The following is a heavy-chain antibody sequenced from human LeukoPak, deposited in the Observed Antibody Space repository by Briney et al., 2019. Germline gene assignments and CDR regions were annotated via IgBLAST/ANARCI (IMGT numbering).Heavy chain of an antibody. CDR2: IYYSGST. Sequence: SETLSLTYTVSGGSISSYYWSWIRQPPGKGLEWIGYIYYSGSTNYNPSLKSRVTISVDTSKNQFSLKLSSVTAADTAVYYCASYSYYYDSSGYFDYWGQGTLVTVSS. CDR1: GGSISSYY. D-gene: IGHD3-22*01. CDR3: ASYSYYYDSSGYFDY. V-gene: IGHV4-59*01. J-gene: IGHJ4*02.